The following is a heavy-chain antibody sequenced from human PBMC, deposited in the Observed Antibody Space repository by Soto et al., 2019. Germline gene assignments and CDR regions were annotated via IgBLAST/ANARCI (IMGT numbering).Heavy chain of an antibody. Sequence: QVQLVQSGAEVQKPGASVKVSCKASGGTFSSYAISWVRQAPGQGLEWMGGIIPIFGTANYDQKFQGRVTITADESTRTAYMELSSLRSEDTAVYYCVGEVGGVYFDYWGQGTLVTVSS. CDR1: GGTFSSYA. J-gene: IGHJ4*02. V-gene: IGHV1-69*01. CDR2: IIPIFGTA. D-gene: IGHD3-16*01. CDR3: VGEVGGVYFDY.